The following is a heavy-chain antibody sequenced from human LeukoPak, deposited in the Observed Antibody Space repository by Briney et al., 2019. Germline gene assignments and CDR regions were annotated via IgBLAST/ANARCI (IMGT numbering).Heavy chain of an antibody. Sequence: PGGSLRLSCAASGFTFSSYGMHWVRQAPGKGLEWVAVISYDGSNKYYADSVKGRFTISRDNSKNTLYLQMNSLRAEDTAVYYCARGFSSGSDACDIWGQGTMVTVSS. CDR3: ARGFSSGSDACDI. CDR1: GFTFSSYG. J-gene: IGHJ3*02. D-gene: IGHD6-19*01. V-gene: IGHV3-30*03. CDR2: ISYDGSNK.